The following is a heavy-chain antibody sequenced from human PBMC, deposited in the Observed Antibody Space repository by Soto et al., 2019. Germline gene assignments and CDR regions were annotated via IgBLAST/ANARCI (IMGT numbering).Heavy chain of an antibody. CDR1: GGIFSTYA. Sequence: QVQLVQSGAEVKKPGSSVKVSCKASGGIFSTYAISWLRRAPGQGLEWMGGIIPIFGTPNYAQRFQGRVTITADESTSTAYMELSRLRSEDTAVYSCARDRDDYGSGNYYNRIDFWGQGTLVTVSS. D-gene: IGHD3-10*01. V-gene: IGHV1-69*01. CDR3: ARDRDDYGSGNYYNRIDF. CDR2: IIPIFGTP. J-gene: IGHJ4*02.